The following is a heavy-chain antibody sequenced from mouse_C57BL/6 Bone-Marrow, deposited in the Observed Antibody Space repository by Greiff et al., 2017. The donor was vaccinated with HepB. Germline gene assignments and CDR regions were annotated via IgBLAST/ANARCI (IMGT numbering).Heavy chain of an antibody. CDR3: ARTTTVVATVDY. Sequence: EVHLVESGPGLVKPSQSLSLTCSVTGYSITSGYYWNWIRQFPGNKLEWMGYISYDGSNNYNPSLKNRISITRDTSKNQFFLKLNSVTTEDTATYYCARTTTVVATVDYWGQGTTLTVSS. CDR1: GYSITSGYY. D-gene: IGHD1-1*01. CDR2: ISYDGSN. J-gene: IGHJ2*01. V-gene: IGHV3-6*01.